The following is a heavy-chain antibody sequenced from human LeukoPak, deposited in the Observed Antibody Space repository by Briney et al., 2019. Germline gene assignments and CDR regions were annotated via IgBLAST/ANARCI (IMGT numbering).Heavy chain of an antibody. V-gene: IGHV3-23*01. CDR2: ISGSGGST. D-gene: IGHD5-24*01. CDR3: ARGRDGYNLIDAFDI. CDR1: GFIFSNYG. Sequence: GGSLRLSCAASGFIFSNYGMAWVRQAPGKGLEWVSGISGSGGSTYYADSVKGRFTISRDNSKNTLYLQMNSLRAKDTAVYYCARGRDGYNLIDAFDIWGQGTMVTVSS. J-gene: IGHJ3*02.